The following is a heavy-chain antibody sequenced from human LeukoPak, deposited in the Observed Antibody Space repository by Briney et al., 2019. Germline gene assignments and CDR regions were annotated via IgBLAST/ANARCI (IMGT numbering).Heavy chain of an antibody. CDR2: IIPIFGIA. V-gene: IGHV1-69*04. J-gene: IGHJ6*02. CDR3: SSTPGDSYYYYGMDV. D-gene: IGHD3-16*01. CDR1: GGTFSSYA. Sequence: SVKVSCKASGGTFSSYAISWMRQAPGQGLGWMGRIIPIFGIANYAQKFQGRVTITADKSTSTAYMELSSLRSEDTAVYYCSSTPGDSYYYYGMDVWGQGTTVTVSS.